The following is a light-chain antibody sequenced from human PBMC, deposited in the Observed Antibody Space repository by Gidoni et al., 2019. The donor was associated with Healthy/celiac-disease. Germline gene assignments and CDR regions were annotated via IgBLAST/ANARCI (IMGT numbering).Light chain of an antibody. CDR2: DAS. CDR3: QQRSNIFT. Sequence: EIVLTQSPATLSFSPGERATLSCRDSQSVSSYLAWYQQKHGQAPRLLIYDASNWATGIPARFSGSGSGTDFTLNISSLEPEDFAVYYCQQRSNIFTFGPGTKVDIK. J-gene: IGKJ3*01. CDR1: QSVSSY. V-gene: IGKV3-11*01.